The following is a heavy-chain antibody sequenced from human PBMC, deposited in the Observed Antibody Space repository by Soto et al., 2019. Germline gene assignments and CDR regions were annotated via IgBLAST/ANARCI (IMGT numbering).Heavy chain of an antibody. CDR3: AREGGDFVQVPYY. CDR1: GVSINGGDYY. J-gene: IGHJ4*02. Sequence: PSETLYLTCSVSGVSINGGDYYGRWLRQSPGRGLEWIGSIYYNGDTNYNPSLGSRVTMPVDTSKNQFFLDLQSVVAADTAVYFCAREGGDFVQVPYYWGQGTLVTISS. V-gene: IGHV4-30-4*01. D-gene: IGHD3-3*01. CDR2: IYYNGDT.